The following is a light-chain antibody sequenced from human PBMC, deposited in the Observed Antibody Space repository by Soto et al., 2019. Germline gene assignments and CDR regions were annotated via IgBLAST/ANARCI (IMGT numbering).Light chain of an antibody. V-gene: IGLV1-51*01. J-gene: IGLJ3*02. CDR2: DNR. CDR1: TSNIGKNG. CDR3: GTWDSSLSAVV. Sequence: QSVLTQPPSVSAAPGQSVTISCSGSTSNIGKNGVSWYQHLPGTAPILLIYDNRERPSGIPDRFSGSKSGTFVTLGISGLQTGDEADYYCGTWDSSLSAVVFGGGTNLTDL.